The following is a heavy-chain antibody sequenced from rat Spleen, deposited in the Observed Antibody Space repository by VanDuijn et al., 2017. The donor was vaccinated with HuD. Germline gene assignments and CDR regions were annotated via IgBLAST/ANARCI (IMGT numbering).Heavy chain of an antibody. V-gene: IGHV5-20*01. CDR3: TTDGQGARFAY. J-gene: IGHJ3*01. CDR1: GFTFSDYG. D-gene: IGHD5-1*01. CDR2: ISFNGVST. Sequence: EVQLVESGGGLVQPGRSMKLSCAASGFTFSDYGMAWVLQAPTKGLEWVASISFNGVSTYYRDSVKGRFTISRDNAKSTLYLQMNSLRSEDTATYYCTTDGQGARFAYWGQGTLVTVSS.